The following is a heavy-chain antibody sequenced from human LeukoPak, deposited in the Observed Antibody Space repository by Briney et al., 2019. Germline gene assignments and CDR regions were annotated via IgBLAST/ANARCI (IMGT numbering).Heavy chain of an antibody. J-gene: IGHJ5*02. D-gene: IGHD4-17*01. Sequence: SETLSLTCAVYGGSFSGYYWSWIRQPPGKGLEWIGEINHSGSTIYNPSLKSRVTISVDTSKNQFSLKLSSVTAADTAVYYCARGGPTVTTSGNWFDPWGQGTLVTVSS. CDR3: ARGGPTVTTSGNWFDP. CDR1: GGSFSGYY. V-gene: IGHV4-34*01. CDR2: INHSGST.